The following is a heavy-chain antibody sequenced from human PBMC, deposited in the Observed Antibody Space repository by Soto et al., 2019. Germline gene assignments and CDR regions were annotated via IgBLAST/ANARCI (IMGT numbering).Heavy chain of an antibody. CDR3: ARHDAYYYDSSGYWPGQPFDY. CDR2: ISGSGGST. CDR1: GFTFSSYA. J-gene: IGHJ4*02. Sequence: GGSLRLSCAASGFTFSSYAMSWVRQAPGKGLEWVSAISGSGGSTYYADSVKGRFTISRDNSKNTLYLQMNSLRAEDTAVYYCARHDAYYYDSSGYWPGQPFDYWGQGTLVTVSS. D-gene: IGHD3-22*01. V-gene: IGHV3-23*01.